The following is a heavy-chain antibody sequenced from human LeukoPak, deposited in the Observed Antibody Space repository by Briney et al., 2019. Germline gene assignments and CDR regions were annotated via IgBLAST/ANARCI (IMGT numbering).Heavy chain of an antibody. J-gene: IGHJ6*03. V-gene: IGHV1-69*05. CDR3: ARGIAPYSGTYGVGYYYYMDV. Sequence: SVKVSXKASGGTFSSYAISWVRQAPGQGLEWMGGIIPIFGTANYAHKFQGRVTITTDESTTTAYMELSSLRSEDTAVYYCARGIAPYSGTYGVGYYYYMDVWGKGTTVTVSS. CDR1: GGTFSSYA. CDR2: IIPIFGTA. D-gene: IGHD1-26*01.